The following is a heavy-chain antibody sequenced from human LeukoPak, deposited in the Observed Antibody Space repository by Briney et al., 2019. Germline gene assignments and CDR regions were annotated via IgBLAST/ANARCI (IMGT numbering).Heavy chain of an antibody. CDR3: ARVGRYGYNLEYFDY. CDR1: GGSISSYY. J-gene: IGHJ4*02. D-gene: IGHD5-24*01. CDR2: IYYSGST. V-gene: IGHV4-59*01. Sequence: KPSETLSLTCTVSGGSISSYYWRWIRQPPGKGLEWIGYIYYSGSTNYNPSLKSRVTISVDTSKNQFSLKLSSVTAADTAVYYCARVGRYGYNLEYFDYWGQGTLVTVS.